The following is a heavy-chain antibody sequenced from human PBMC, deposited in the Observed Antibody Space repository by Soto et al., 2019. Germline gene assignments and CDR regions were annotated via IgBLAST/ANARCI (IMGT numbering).Heavy chain of an antibody. CDR1: GYTFSDYG. CDR3: ARSPPLNGFYYYMDV. V-gene: IGHV1-18*04. J-gene: IGHJ6*03. D-gene: IGHD2-8*01. CDR2: INSYNGNT. Sequence: ASLKVSCKASGYTFSDYGISWVRQAPGQGLQWMGCINSYNGNTNYAQMVQGRVTLTTDTATNTAYMELSSLRFDDTAVYYCARSPPLNGFYYYMDVWGKGTTVTVSS.